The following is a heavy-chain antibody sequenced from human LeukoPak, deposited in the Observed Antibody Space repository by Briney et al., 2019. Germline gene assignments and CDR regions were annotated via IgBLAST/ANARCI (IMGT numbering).Heavy chain of an antibody. Sequence: GGSLRLSCAASGFTFSSYAMHWVRQAPGKGLEWVAFIRYDGSNKYYADSVKGRFTISRDNSKNTLYLQMNSLRAEDTAVYYCAKQQQLVVGGPVDYWGQGTLVTVSS. CDR3: AKQQQLVVGGPVDY. V-gene: IGHV3-30*02. CDR2: IRYDGSNK. CDR1: GFTFSSYA. D-gene: IGHD6-13*01. J-gene: IGHJ4*02.